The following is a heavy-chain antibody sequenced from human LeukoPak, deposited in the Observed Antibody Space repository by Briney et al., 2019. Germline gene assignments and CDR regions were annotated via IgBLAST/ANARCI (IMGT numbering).Heavy chain of an antibody. CDR3: ARDRIGVAGTAPEY. J-gene: IGHJ4*02. Sequence: GASVKVSCKASGYTFFSYGISWVRQAPGQGLEWMGWISGYKVVTNYAQKLQGRVTMTTDTSTTTVYMELRSLRSDDTAVYYCARDRIGVAGTAPEYWGQGTLVTVSS. CDR2: ISGYKVVT. CDR1: GYTFFSYG. D-gene: IGHD6-19*01. V-gene: IGHV1-18*01.